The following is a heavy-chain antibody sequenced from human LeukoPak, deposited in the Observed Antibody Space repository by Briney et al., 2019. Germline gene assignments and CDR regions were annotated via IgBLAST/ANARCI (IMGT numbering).Heavy chain of an antibody. V-gene: IGHV1-46*01. Sequence: ASVTVSCKASGYTFTNYYIHWVRQAPGQGLEWMGMINPSGGRTTYAKKFQGRVTMTRDTSTSTAYMELSSLRSEDTAVYYCARDCSGGSCYSENYYYYMDVWGKGTTVTVSS. CDR1: GYTFTNYY. D-gene: IGHD2-15*01. CDR2: INPSGGRT. CDR3: ARDCSGGSCYSENYYYYMDV. J-gene: IGHJ6*03.